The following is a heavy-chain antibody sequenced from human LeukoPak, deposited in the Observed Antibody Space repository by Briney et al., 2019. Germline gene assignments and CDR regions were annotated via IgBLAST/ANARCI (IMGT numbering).Heavy chain of an antibody. CDR3: ARGGYYDSSALIDY. V-gene: IGHV4-31*03. Sequence: PSETLSLTCTVSGGSISSGGYYWSWIRQHPGKGLEWIGYIYYSGSTYYNPSLKSRVTISVDTSKSQFSLKLSSVTAADTAVYYCARGGYYDSSALIDYWGQGTLVTVSS. J-gene: IGHJ4*02. CDR1: GGSISSGGYY. CDR2: IYYSGST. D-gene: IGHD3-22*01.